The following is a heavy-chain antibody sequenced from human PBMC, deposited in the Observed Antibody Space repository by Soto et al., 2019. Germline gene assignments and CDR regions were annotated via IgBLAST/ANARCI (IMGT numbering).Heavy chain of an antibody. J-gene: IGHJ4*02. CDR3: ASDRVSKSRGDFAVDY. V-gene: IGHV1-18*01. CDR1: GYTFISYG. CDR2: ISTFNGKT. Sequence: QVQLVQSGAEVKKPGASVKVSCKASGYTFISYGISWVRQAPGQGLEWMGWISTFNGKTNYAQNVQGRVTMTTDPSTTTAYMELRSLKSDDTAVYYCASDRVSKSRGDFAVDYWGQGTLVTVSS. D-gene: IGHD2-21*02.